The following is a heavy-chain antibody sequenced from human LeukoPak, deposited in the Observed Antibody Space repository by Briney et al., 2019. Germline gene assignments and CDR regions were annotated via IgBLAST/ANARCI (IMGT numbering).Heavy chain of an antibody. CDR2: MNPNSGNT. D-gene: IGHD2/OR15-2a*01. J-gene: IGHJ4*02. CDR1: GGTFSSYA. Sequence: GASVKVSCKASGGTFSSYAINWVRQATGQGLEWMGWMNPNSGNTGYAQKFQGRVTITRNTSISTAYMELSSLRSEDTAVYYCARDPFSSYYFDYWGQGTLVTVSS. CDR3: ARDPFSSYYFDY. V-gene: IGHV1-8*03.